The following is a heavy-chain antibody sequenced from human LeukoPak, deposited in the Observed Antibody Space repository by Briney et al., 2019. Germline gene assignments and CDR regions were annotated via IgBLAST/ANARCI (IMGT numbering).Heavy chain of an antibody. D-gene: IGHD2-15*01. V-gene: IGHV3-74*03. Sequence: PGGSLRLSCAASGFTFSRYWMHWVRQAPGKGLMWVSRISPDGSTTLYADSVKGRFTISRDNAKNTLYLQMNSLRAEDTAVYYCARDPRIGYCSGGTCSFLDYWGQGTLVTVSP. CDR1: GFTFSRYW. CDR2: ISPDGSTT. CDR3: ARDPRIGYCSGGTCSFLDY. J-gene: IGHJ4*02.